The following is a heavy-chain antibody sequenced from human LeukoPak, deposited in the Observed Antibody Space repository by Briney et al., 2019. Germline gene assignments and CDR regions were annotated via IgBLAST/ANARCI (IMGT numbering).Heavy chain of an antibody. CDR2: IKPNTGDT. CDR1: GYTFTGHY. D-gene: IGHD1-7*01. CDR3: ARGPQGGTTDF. Sequence: ASVTVSCKASGYTFTGHYMHWMRQAPGQGLEWMGWIKPNTGDTNYAQNFQGRVTMTRDTSISTAYMELTSLISDDTAVYYCARGPQGGTTDFWGQGTLVTVSS. J-gene: IGHJ4*02. V-gene: IGHV1-2*02.